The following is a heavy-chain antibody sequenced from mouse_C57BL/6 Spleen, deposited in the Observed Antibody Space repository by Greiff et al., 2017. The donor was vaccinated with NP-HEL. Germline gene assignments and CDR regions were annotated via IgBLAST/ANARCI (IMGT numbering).Heavy chain of an antibody. CDR1: GYSITSGYY. V-gene: IGHV3-6*01. D-gene: IGHD1-1*01. Sequence: EVQLQESGPGLVKPSQSLSLTCSVTGYSITSGYYWNWIRQLPGNKLEWMGYISYDGSNNYNPSLKNRISITRDTSKNQFFLKLNSVTTEDTATYYCARGDYGRDFAYWGQGTLVTVSA. J-gene: IGHJ3*01. CDR2: ISYDGSN. CDR3: ARGDYGRDFAY.